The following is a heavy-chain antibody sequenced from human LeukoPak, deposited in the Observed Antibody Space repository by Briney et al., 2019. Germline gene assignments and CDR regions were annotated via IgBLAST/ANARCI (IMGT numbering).Heavy chain of an antibody. V-gene: IGHV1-69*06. CDR2: IIPIFGTA. J-gene: IGHJ3*02. CDR3: ASKSDYGNAFDI. CDR1: GGTFSSYA. D-gene: IGHD4-17*01. Sequence: SVKVSCKASGGTFSSYAISWVRQAPGQGLEWMGGIIPIFGTANYAQKFQGRVTITADKSTSTAYMELSSLRSEDTAVYYCASKSDYGNAFDIWGQGIMVTVSS.